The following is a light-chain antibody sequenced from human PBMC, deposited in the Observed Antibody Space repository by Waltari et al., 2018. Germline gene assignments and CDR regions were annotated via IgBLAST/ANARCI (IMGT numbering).Light chain of an antibody. CDR2: DLS. CDR3: SSYTPSGTLV. CDR1: RSEVGTYNR. J-gene: IGLJ2*01. Sequence: QSALTQPPSVSGSPGQSVTIYCSGTRSEVGTYNRLSWYQQPPGTAPKLIIFDLSSRPSGFPDRFSGSKSGSTASLTIAGLQAEDEGDYYCSSYTPSGTLVFGGGTKLTVL. V-gene: IGLV2-18*02.